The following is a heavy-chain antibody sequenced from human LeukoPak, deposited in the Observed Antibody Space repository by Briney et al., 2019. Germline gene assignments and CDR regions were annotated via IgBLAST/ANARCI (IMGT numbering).Heavy chain of an antibody. CDR1: GGSISSSSYY. D-gene: IGHD2-15*01. V-gene: IGHV4-39*01. CDR3: SRPDYSVGSCHY. Sequence: PSETLSLTCTVSGGSISSSSYYWGWIRQPPGKGLEWIGSIYYSGSTYYNPSLKGRVTISVDTPKNQFSLKLSSVTAADTAVYYCSRPDYSVGSCHYWGQGTLVSVSS. CDR2: IYYSGST. J-gene: IGHJ4*02.